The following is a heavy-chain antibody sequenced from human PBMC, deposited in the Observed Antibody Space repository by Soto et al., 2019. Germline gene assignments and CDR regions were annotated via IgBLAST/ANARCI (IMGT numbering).Heavy chain of an antibody. V-gene: IGHV4-31*03. D-gene: IGHD2-21*01. Sequence: PSETLSLTCSVSGAALNSGNYYWSWIRQVPGKGLEWIGHIYVTGAVDYNPSLRDRITISQDPSERHVSLNLRLVTAADTAVYYCARLRIATNNYKWFDPWGQCTLVTVSS. CDR3: ARLRIATNNYKWFDP. CDR1: GAALNSGNYY. J-gene: IGHJ5*02. CDR2: IYVTGAV.